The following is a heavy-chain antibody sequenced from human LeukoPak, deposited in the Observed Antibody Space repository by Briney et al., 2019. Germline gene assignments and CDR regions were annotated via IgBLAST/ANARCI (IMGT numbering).Heavy chain of an antibody. Sequence: SETLSLTCTVSGGSISSYYWSWIRQPPGKGLEWIGYIYYSGSTNYNPSLKSRVTISVDSSKNQFSLKLSSVTAADTAVYYCARRVVQTRAHIPFDYWGQGTLVTVSS. CDR1: GGSISSYY. CDR2: IYYSGST. J-gene: IGHJ4*02. CDR3: ARRVVQTRAHIPFDY. V-gene: IGHV4-59*12. D-gene: IGHD2-15*01.